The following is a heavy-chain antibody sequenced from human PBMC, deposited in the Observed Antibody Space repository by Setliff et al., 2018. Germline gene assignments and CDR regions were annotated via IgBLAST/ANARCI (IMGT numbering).Heavy chain of an antibody. V-gene: IGHV4-61*09. J-gene: IGHJ4*02. D-gene: IGHD5-18*01. CDR3: ARGAYSYGHPVPFDY. CDR2: IYTSWST. CDR1: GGSISSGVYY. Sequence: SETLSLTCTVSGGSISSGVYYWAWIRQPAGKGLEWIGQIYTSWSTNYNPSLKSRVTISVDTSKNQFSLKLSSVTAADTAVYYCARGAYSYGHPVPFDYWGQGTLVTVSS.